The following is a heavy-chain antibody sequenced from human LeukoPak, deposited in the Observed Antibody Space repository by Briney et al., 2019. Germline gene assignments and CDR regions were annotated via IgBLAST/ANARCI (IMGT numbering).Heavy chain of an antibody. Sequence: PGGSLRLSCAASGFTFSAYVMSWVRQAPGKGLEWVSSVTGSSSSTYYADSVKGRFTISRDNSKNTLYLQMNSLRAEDTAVYYCAKDLSADNYDSSGYVDYWGQGTLVTVSS. V-gene: IGHV3-23*01. D-gene: IGHD3-22*01. CDR3: AKDLSADNYDSSGYVDY. CDR2: VTGSSSST. J-gene: IGHJ4*02. CDR1: GFTFSAYV.